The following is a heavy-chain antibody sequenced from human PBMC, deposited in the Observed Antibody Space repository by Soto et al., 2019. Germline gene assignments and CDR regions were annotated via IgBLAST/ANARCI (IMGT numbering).Heavy chain of an antibody. CDR3: AIPPTVTTIDY. V-gene: IGHV1-18*01. CDR2: IYAYNGNT. CDR1: GCTFTNYG. Sequence: ASVKVSCKASGCTFTNYGVSWVRQAPGQGLEWMGWIYAYNGNTDFAQRLQDRLTMTTDTSTRTVYMELSSLRSEDTAVYYCAIPPTVTTIDYWGQGTLVTVSS. D-gene: IGHD4-17*01. J-gene: IGHJ4*02.